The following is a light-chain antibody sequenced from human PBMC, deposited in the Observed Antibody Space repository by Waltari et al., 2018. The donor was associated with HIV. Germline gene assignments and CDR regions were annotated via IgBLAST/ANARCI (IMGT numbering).Light chain of an antibody. CDR2: DND. V-gene: IGLV1-51*01. CDR3: RTWDSSLSAGV. CDR1: SSIIRDHF. J-gene: IGLJ2*01. Sequence: QSVLTQPPSVTAAPAQKVHISCSGTSSIIRDHFVSWYQPPTETAPKYFIYDNDRRPSGTPDRFSGSKSGKSATLGSIGLQTGDEADYFCRTWDSSLSAGVFGGGTKVTIL.